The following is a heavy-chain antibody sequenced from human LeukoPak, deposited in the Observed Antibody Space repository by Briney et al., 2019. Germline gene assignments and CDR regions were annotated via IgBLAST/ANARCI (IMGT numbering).Heavy chain of an antibody. CDR2: IKQMRNGGTI. CDR1: GFIFSSAW. V-gene: IGHV3-15*01. D-gene: IGHD2-2*01. J-gene: IGHJ6*03. Sequence: PGGSLRLSCAASGFIFSSAWMTWVRQSPGKGLEWVGRIKQMRNGGTIEYAAPVKDRFTISRDDSINTVYLQMNSLKTEDTAVYYCATYCSSPSCYLMDVWGKGTTVTVSS. CDR3: ATYCSSPSCYLMDV.